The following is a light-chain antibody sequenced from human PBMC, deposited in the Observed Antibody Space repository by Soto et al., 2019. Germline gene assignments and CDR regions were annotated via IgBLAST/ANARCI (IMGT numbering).Light chain of an antibody. J-gene: IGLJ3*02. CDR3: SSYTTSTTRV. Sequence: QSALTQPASVSGSPGQSITISCTGTSSDIGVYDFVSWYQQHPGRAPKLLIYDVTNRPSGISDRFSGSKSGNTASLTISGLQPEDEADYNCSSYTTSTTRVFVGGTKLTVL. CDR2: DVT. CDR1: SSDIGVYDF. V-gene: IGLV2-14*01.